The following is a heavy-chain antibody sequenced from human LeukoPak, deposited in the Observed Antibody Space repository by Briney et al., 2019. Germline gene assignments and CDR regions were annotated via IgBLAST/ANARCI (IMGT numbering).Heavy chain of an antibody. J-gene: IGHJ3*02. CDR2: IIPIFGTA. Sequence: ASVKVSCKASGGTFSSYAISWVRQAPGQGLEWMGGIIPIFGTANYAQKFQGRVTITADESTSTAYMELSSLRSEDTAVYYCARRATATKYYYDSSGPRGAFDIWGQGTMVTVSS. D-gene: IGHD3-22*01. CDR1: GGTFSSYA. CDR3: ARRATATKYYYDSSGPRGAFDI. V-gene: IGHV1-69*13.